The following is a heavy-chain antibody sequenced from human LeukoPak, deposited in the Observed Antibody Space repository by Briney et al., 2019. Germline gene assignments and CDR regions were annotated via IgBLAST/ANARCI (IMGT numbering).Heavy chain of an antibody. CDR3: ARGYYYDSSGYYYVQYFQH. J-gene: IGHJ1*01. CDR1: GGTFSSYA. V-gene: IGHV1-18*01. D-gene: IGHD3-22*01. Sequence: GASVKVSCKASGGTFSSYAISRVRQAPGQGLEWMGWISAYNGNTNYAQKLQGRVTMTTDTSTSTAYMELRSLRSDDTAVYYCARGYYYDSSGYYYVQYFQHWGQGTLVTVSS. CDR2: ISAYNGNT.